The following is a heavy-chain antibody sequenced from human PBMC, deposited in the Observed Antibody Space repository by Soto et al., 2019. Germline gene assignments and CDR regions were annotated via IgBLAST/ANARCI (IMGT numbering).Heavy chain of an antibody. CDR3: AGEVGGTGLQF. J-gene: IGHJ4*02. CDR2: IIPMFGIV. CDR1: GGNFNSYG. Sequence: QVHLVQSGTEARKPGSSVNVSCETSGGNFNSYGFNWVRQVPGQRLEWMGGIIPMFGIVKIGQIFQPRVALTADQSTGKVYLELTRLRPEATAVYYCAGEVGGTGLQFWGQGTLVSVSS. D-gene: IGHD3-16*01. V-gene: IGHV1-69*12.